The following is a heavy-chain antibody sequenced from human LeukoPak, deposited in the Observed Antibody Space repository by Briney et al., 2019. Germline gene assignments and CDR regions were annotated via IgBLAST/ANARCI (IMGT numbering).Heavy chain of an antibody. D-gene: IGHD3-10*01. J-gene: IGHJ4*02. V-gene: IGHV3-30*01. Sequence: QPGRSLRLSCAASGFTFSSYAMHWVRQAPGRGLEWVAVISYDGSNKYYADSVKGRFTISRDNSKNTLYLQMNSLRAEDTAVYYCARDRSRLRARNFDYWGQGTLVTVSS. CDR3: ARDRSRLRARNFDY. CDR1: GFTFSSYA. CDR2: ISYDGSNK.